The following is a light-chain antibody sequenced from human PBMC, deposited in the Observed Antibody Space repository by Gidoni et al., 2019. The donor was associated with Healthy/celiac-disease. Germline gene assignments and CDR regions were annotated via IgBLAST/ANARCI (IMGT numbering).Light chain of an antibody. CDR2: DAS. Sequence: IVLTQSPATLSLSPGERATLSCRASQSVSSYLAWYQQKPGQAPRLLNDDASNRATGIPARCSGSGSGTDFTLTSSSLEPEDFAVYYCQQRSNWPLFGQGTKVEIK. CDR1: QSVSSY. J-gene: IGKJ1*01. CDR3: QQRSNWPL. V-gene: IGKV3-11*01.